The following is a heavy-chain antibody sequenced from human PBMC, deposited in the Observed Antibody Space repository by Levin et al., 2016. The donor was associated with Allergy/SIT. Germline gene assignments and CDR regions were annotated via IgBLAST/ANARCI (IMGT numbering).Heavy chain of an antibody. CDR3: ARESARITMVRGDNFDY. V-gene: IGHV1-46*03. CDR2: INPSGGST. Sequence: WVRQAPGQGLEWMGIINPSGGSTSYAQKFQGRVTMTRDTSTSTVYMELSSLRSEDTAVYYCARESARITMVRGDNFDYWGQGTLVTVSS. J-gene: IGHJ4*02. D-gene: IGHD3-10*01.